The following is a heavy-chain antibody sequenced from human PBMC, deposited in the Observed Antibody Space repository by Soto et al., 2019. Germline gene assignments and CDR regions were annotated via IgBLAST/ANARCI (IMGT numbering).Heavy chain of an antibody. J-gene: IGHJ6*02. Sequence: EVQLLESGGGLVQPGGSLRLSCAASGFTFSSYAMSWVRQAPGKGLEWVSAISGSGSSTYYAASVKGLFTISRDNTNTTHHQQMNRLRDEDTVLYYCAKYLSYGMDVWGQGTTVTVSS. V-gene: IGHV3-23*01. CDR1: GFTFSSYA. CDR2: ISGSGSST. CDR3: AKYLSYGMDV.